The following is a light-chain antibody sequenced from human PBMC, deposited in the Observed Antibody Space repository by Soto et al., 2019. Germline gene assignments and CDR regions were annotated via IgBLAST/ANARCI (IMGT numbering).Light chain of an antibody. CDR3: QQLDSYPIT. CDR1: QGISSY. Sequence: IQLTQSPSSLSASVGDRVTITCRASQGISSYLAWYQQKPGKAPKLLIYAASTLQSGVPSTFSGSASGTDFTLTISSLQPEDFATYCCQQLDSYPITFGQGTRLET. V-gene: IGKV1-9*01. CDR2: AAS. J-gene: IGKJ5*01.